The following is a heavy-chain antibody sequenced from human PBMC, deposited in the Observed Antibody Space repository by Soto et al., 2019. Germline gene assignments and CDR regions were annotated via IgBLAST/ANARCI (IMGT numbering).Heavy chain of an antibody. CDR2: INSDGSNT. CDR1: GFTFSSYW. V-gene: IGHV3-74*01. D-gene: IGHD3-10*01. Sequence: PGGSLRLSCAASGFTFSSYWMHWVRQAPGKGLEWVSRINSDGSNTSYADSVKGRFTISRDNSKNTLYLQMNSLRAEDTAVYYCARDSGFDYWGQGTLVTVSS. J-gene: IGHJ4*02. CDR3: ARDSGFDY.